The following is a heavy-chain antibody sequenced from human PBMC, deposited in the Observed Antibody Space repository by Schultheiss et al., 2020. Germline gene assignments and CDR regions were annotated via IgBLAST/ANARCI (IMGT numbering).Heavy chain of an antibody. J-gene: IGHJ6*02. CDR2: ISSSSSYI. V-gene: IGHV3-21*04. CDR1: GFTFSSYS. D-gene: IGHD5-12*01. CDR3: AKSGAYSGYRRSGGGRRYYGMDV. Sequence: GGSLRLSCAASGFTFSSYSMNWVRQAPGKGLEWVSSISSSSSYIYYADSVKGRFTISRDNSKNTLYLQMNSLRAGDTAIYYCAKSGAYSGYRRSGGGRRYYGMDVWGQGTTVTVSS.